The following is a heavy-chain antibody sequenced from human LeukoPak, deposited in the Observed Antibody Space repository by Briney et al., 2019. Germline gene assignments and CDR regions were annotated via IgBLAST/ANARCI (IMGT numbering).Heavy chain of an antibody. Sequence: ESGPTLVKPTQTLTLTCTFSGFSLSTSGVGVGWIRQPPGKALEWLALIYWDDDKRYSPSLKSRLTITKDTSKNQVVLTMTNMDPVDTATYYCAHRREISSSWLHYYYGMDVWGQGTTVTVSS. J-gene: IGHJ6*02. CDR3: AHRREISSSWLHYYYGMDV. D-gene: IGHD6-13*01. CDR1: GFSLSTSGVG. CDR2: IYWDDDK. V-gene: IGHV2-5*02.